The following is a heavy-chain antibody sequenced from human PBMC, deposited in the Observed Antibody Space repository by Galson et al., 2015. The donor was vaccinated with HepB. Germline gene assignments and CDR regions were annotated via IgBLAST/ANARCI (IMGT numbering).Heavy chain of an antibody. V-gene: IGHV3-11*01. Sequence: SLRLSCAASGFTFSDYYMSWIRQAPGKGLEWVSYISSSGSTIYYADSVKGRFTISRDNAKNSLYLQMNSLRAEDTAVYYCARDRLRGRAVAGTAGDYWGQGTLVTVSS. CDR3: ARDRLRGRAVAGTAGDY. D-gene: IGHD6-19*01. CDR2: ISSSGSTI. J-gene: IGHJ4*02. CDR1: GFTFSDYY.